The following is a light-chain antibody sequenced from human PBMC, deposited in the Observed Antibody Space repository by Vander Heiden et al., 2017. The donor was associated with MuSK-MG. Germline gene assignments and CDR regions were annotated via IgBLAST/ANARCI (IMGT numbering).Light chain of an antibody. CDR1: QSVSSSY. Sequence: EIVFTQSPGILSLSPGQRATLSCRASQSVSSSYLAWYQQKPGQAPRLLIYGASSRATGIPDRFSASGSGTDFTLTISRLEPEDFAVYYCQQYCGSPDTFGHGTKVDIK. J-gene: IGKJ3*01. V-gene: IGKV3-20*01. CDR3: QQYCGSPDT. CDR2: GAS.